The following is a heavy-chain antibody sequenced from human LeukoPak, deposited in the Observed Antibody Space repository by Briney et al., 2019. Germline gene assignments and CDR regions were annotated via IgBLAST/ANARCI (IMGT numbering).Heavy chain of an antibody. CDR2: IFYSGST. V-gene: IGHV4-31*03. CDR3: ARALYYSSGYFFFDY. J-gene: IGHJ4*02. CDR1: GGSISSRVHY. D-gene: IGHD3-22*01. Sequence: SQTLSLTCSVSGGSISSRVHYWIWIRQPPGKGLEWIGYIFYSGSTHYNPSLKSRVTISVDPSKNQSSLKLSSVTAADTAVYYCARALYYSSGYFFFDYWGQGILVTVSS.